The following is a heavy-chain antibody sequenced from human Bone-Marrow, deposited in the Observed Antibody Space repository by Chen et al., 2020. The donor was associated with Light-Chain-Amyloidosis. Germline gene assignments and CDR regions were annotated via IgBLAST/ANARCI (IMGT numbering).Heavy chain of an antibody. CDR3: AHKLGRLYDHGWAFDI. CDR1: GFSLNTGGVG. V-gene: IGHV2-5*01. Sequence: ESGPTLVKPTQTLTLTCTFSGFSLNTGGVGVGWIRQPPGKALEWLGLIYWNDDKRYSPSLKSRLTITKDPSKNQVVLTMTRTDPLDTATYYCAHKLGRLYDHGWAFDIWGHGTMVTVSS. D-gene: IGHD5-12*01. CDR2: IYWNDDK. J-gene: IGHJ3*02.